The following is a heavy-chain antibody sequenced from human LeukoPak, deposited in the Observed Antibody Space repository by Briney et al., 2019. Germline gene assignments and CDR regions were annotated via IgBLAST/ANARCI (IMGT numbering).Heavy chain of an antibody. V-gene: IGHV4-34*01. CDR1: GGSFSGYY. D-gene: IGHD5-18*01. J-gene: IGHJ4*02. CDR3: ASGWYTALDY. Sequence: SETLSLTCAVYGGSFSGYYWSWIRQPPGKGLEWIGEINHSGSTNYNPSLKSRVTISVDTSKNQFSLKRSSVTAADTAVYYCASGWYTALDYWGQGTLVTVSS. CDR2: INHSGST.